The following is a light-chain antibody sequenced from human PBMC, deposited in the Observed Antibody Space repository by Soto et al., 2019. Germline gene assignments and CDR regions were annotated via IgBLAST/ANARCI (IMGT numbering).Light chain of an antibody. CDR3: QQYNNWPPIT. Sequence: PGERATLSCGASQSVSSNYLAWYQQKPGQAPRLLIYGASTRATGIPARFSGSGSGTEFTLTISSLQSEDFAVYYCQQYNNWPPITFGQGTRLEIK. CDR2: GAS. J-gene: IGKJ5*01. V-gene: IGKV3-15*01. CDR1: QSVSSN.